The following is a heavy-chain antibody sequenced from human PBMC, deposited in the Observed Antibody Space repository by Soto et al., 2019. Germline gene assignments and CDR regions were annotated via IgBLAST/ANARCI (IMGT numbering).Heavy chain of an antibody. V-gene: IGHV1-8*01. CDR2: MNPNSGNT. D-gene: IGHD2-15*01. CDR1: GYTFTSYD. Sequence: QVQLVQSGAEVKKPGASVKVSCKASGYTFTSYDINWVRQATGQGLEWMGWMNPNSGNTGYAQKFQGRVTMTRNTSISTAYRELSSLRSEDTAVYYCARGDNCSGGSCYGDNWFDPWGQGTLVTVSS. J-gene: IGHJ5*02. CDR3: ARGDNCSGGSCYGDNWFDP.